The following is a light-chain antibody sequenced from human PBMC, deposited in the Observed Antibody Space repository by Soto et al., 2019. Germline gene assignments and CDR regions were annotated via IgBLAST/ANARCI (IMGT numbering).Light chain of an antibody. CDR1: QGISSY. V-gene: IGKV1-8*01. J-gene: IGKJ1*01. CDR2: AAS. CDR3: QQCYSTPWT. Sequence: AIPMTPSPSSLSQSPGARVTIHCRASQGISSYLAWYQQKPGKAPKLLIYAASTLQSGVPSRFSGSGSGTDFTLTISGLQSEDFATYYCQQCYSTPWTFGQGTKVDIK.